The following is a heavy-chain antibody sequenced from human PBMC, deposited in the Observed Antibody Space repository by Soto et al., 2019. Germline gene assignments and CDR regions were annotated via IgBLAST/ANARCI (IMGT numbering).Heavy chain of an antibody. Sequence: GGSLRLSSAASGFIFSAYVMNWVRQAPGKGLEWLSYISTTSGTIYYADSVKGRFTISRDNAKNSLFLQMSSLRDEDTAVYYCAKGNGHFYGMDVWGQGTTVTVSS. CDR1: GFIFSAYV. J-gene: IGHJ6*02. CDR3: AKGNGHFYGMDV. CDR2: ISTTSGTI. V-gene: IGHV3-48*02.